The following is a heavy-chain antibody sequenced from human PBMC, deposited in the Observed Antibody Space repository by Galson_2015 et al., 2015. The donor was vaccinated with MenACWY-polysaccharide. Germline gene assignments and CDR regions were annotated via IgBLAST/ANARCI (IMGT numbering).Heavy chain of an antibody. D-gene: IGHD3-9*01. CDR3: ARLTGPYSYYFYYMDV. CDR1: GYDFTTYW. Sequence: QSGAEVKKPGEFLKISCKGSGYDFTTYWIAWVRQMPGKGLEWMGIIYPGDSDSTYSPSFQGQVTFSVDKSITTAYLQWASLKASDTAIYYCARLTGPYSYYFYYMDVWGQGVRVTVSS. J-gene: IGHJ6*03. V-gene: IGHV5-51*01. CDR2: IYPGDSDS.